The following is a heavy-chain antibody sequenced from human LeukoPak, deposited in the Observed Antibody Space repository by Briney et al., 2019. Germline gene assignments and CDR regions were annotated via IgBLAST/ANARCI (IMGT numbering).Heavy chain of an antibody. J-gene: IGHJ4*02. CDR2: IYYSGST. D-gene: IGHD4-17*01. CDR1: GGSISSYY. CDR3: ARHRLRWSYFDY. Sequence: SETLSLTCTVSGGSISSYYWSWIRQPPGKGLEWIGYIYYSGSTNYNPSLKSRVTISADTSKNQFSLKLSSVTAADTAVYYCARHRLRWSYFDYWGQGTLVTVSS. V-gene: IGHV4-59*08.